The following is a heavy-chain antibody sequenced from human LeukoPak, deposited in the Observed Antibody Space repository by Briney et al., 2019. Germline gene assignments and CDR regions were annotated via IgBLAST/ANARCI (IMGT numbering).Heavy chain of an antibody. Sequence: SETLSLTCAVYGGSFSGYYWSWIRQPPGKGLEGIGEINHSGSTNYNPSLKSRVTISVDTSKNQFSLKLSSVTAADTAVYYCAASDYYDSSGYYSAVDYWGQGTLVTVSS. CDR3: AASDYYDSSGYYSAVDY. J-gene: IGHJ4*02. V-gene: IGHV4-34*01. D-gene: IGHD3-22*01. CDR1: GGSFSGYY. CDR2: INHSGST.